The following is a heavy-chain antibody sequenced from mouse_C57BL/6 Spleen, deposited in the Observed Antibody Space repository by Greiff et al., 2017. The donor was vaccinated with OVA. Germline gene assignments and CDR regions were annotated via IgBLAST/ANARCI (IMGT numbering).Heavy chain of an antibody. Sequence: QVQLQQPGAELVKPGASVKMSCKASGYTFTSYWITWVKQRPGQGLEWIGDIYPGSGSTNYNEKFKSKATLTVDTSSSPAYMQLSSLTSEDSAVYYCARDYGSSYGAWFAYWGQGTTLTVSS. CDR1: GYTFTSYW. CDR3: ARDYGSSYGAWFAY. V-gene: IGHV1-55*01. D-gene: IGHD1-1*01. J-gene: IGHJ2*01. CDR2: IYPGSGST.